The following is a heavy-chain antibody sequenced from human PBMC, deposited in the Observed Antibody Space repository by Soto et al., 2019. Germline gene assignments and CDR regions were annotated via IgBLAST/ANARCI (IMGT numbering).Heavy chain of an antibody. CDR2: ISAHNGNT. V-gene: IGHV1-18*01. J-gene: IGHJ4*02. Sequence: QVHLVQSGAEVKKPGASVKVSCKGSGYAFTTYGITWVRQAPGQGLEWMGWISAHNGNTNYAQKLQGRVTVTTDTSTSTAYMGLRSLRSDDTAVYYCARGRYGDYWGQGALVTVSS. CDR3: ARGRYGDY. CDR1: GYAFTTYG. D-gene: IGHD1-1*01.